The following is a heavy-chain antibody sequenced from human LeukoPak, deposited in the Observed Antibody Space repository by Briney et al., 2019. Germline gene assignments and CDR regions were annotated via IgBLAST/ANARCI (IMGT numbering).Heavy chain of an antibody. CDR3: ARERYYGYGSGSLYYYYYYMDV. D-gene: IGHD3-10*01. V-gene: IGHV3-7*01. Sequence: GGSLRLSCAASGFTFSSYWMSWACQAPGKGLEWVANIKQDGSEKYYVDSVKGRFTISRDNAKNSLYLQMNSLRAEDTAVYYCARERYYGYGSGSLYYYYYYMDVWGKGTTVTVSS. J-gene: IGHJ6*03. CDR2: IKQDGSEK. CDR1: GFTFSSYW.